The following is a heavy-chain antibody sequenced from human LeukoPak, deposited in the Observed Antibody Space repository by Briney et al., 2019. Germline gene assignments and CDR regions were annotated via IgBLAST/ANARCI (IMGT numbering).Heavy chain of an antibody. J-gene: IGHJ4*02. CDR3: ARGVGGGTYMFDF. D-gene: IGHD1-1*01. Sequence: GASVKLSCKASGYTFSSYYIHWVRQAPGQGLEWMGTINPGRDSTSYAQKFQGRVIITRDTSTSTVDIDLSSLRSDDTAVYYCARGVGGGTYMFDFWGQGTLVTVSS. V-gene: IGHV1-46*01. CDR2: INPGRDST. CDR1: GYTFSSYY.